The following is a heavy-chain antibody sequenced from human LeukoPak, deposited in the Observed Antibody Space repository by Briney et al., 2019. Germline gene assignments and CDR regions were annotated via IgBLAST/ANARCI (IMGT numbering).Heavy chain of an antibody. CDR1: GYTFTSYD. CDR2: INPNSGGT. Sequence: ASVKVSCKASGYTFTSYDINWVRQAPGQGLEWMGWINPNSGGTNYAQKFQGWVTMTRDTSISTAYMELSRLRSDDTAVYYCARDLSGYYGMDVWGQGTTVTVSS. J-gene: IGHJ6*02. D-gene: IGHD2/OR15-2a*01. V-gene: IGHV1-2*04. CDR3: ARDLSGYYGMDV.